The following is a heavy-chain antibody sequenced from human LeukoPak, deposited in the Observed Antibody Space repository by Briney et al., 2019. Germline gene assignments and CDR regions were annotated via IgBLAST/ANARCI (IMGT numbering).Heavy chain of an antibody. V-gene: IGHV3-30*09. CDR3: ARDMATITLDV. Sequence: GGSLRVSCAASTFTFSSYIMHWVRQAPGKGLEWVAAISFDGSNKGYAESVKGRFAISRDNSKNTMYLQMSSLSSEDTAVYYCARDMATITLDVWGQGTTVTVSS. CDR2: ISFDGSNK. J-gene: IGHJ6*02. CDR1: TFTFSSYI. D-gene: IGHD5-24*01.